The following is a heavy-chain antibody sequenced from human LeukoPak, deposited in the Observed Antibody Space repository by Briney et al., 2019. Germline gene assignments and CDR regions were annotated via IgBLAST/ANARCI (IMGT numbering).Heavy chain of an antibody. CDR1: GFTFSSYA. CDR3: AKGMSATSGYLELEY. CDR2: ISGSGGNT. J-gene: IGHJ4*02. D-gene: IGHD3-22*01. Sequence: GGSLRLSCAASGFTFSSYAMSWVRQSPGKGPEWVSSISGSGGNTYSADSVKGRCTISRDNSKKTLYLQMNSLRAEDTAVYYCAKGMSATSGYLELEYWGQGTLVTVSS. V-gene: IGHV3-23*01.